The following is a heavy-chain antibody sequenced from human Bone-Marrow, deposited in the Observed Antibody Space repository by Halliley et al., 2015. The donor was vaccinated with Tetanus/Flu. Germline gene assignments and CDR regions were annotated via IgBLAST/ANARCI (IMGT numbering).Heavy chain of an antibody. CDR2: IYAGGST. D-gene: IGHD2-15*01. J-gene: IGHJ4*02. Sequence: SLRLSCAASGFFVSSNYMSWVRQAPGRGPEWVSVIYAGGSTYYADSVKGRFTISRDQSKNTLYLQMSSLRAEDTAVYYCARGGGPHCGSFDDWGQGTLVTVSS. CDR1: GFFVSSNY. CDR3: ARGGGPHCGSFDD. V-gene: IGHV3-53*01.